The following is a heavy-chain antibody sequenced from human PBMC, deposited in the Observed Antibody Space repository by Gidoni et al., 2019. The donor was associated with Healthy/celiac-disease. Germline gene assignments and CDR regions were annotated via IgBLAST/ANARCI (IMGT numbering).Heavy chain of an antibody. J-gene: IGHJ4*02. Sequence: EVQLLESGGGLVQPGGSLILSCAASGFTFSRYAMSWVRQAQGKGLELVSAISGSGGSTYYADSVKGHFTISRDNSKNTLYLQMNSLRADDTAVYYCAKDPYYYGSGSYYQLYYFDYWGQGTLVTVSS. CDR3: AKDPYYYGSGSYYQLYYFDY. CDR1: GFTFSRYA. CDR2: ISGSGGST. V-gene: IGHV3-23*01. D-gene: IGHD3-10*01.